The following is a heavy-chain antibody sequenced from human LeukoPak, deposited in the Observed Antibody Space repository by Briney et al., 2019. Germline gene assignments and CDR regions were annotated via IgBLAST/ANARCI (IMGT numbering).Heavy chain of an antibody. D-gene: IGHD3-16*02. J-gene: IGHJ4*02. Sequence: GRSLRLSCAASGFTFSSYGMHWVRQAPGKGLEWVAVISYDGSNKYYADSVKGRSTISRDNSRNTLYLQMNSLRAEDTAVYYCAKDGNDYVWGSYRYPYYFDYWGQGTLVTVSS. CDR2: ISYDGSNK. V-gene: IGHV3-30*18. CDR3: AKDGNDYVWGSYRYPYYFDY. CDR1: GFTFSSYG.